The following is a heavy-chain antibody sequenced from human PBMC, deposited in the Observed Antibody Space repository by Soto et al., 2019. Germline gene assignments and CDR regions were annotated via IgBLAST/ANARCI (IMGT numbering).Heavy chain of an antibody. CDR2: IYSGGGT. Sequence: EVQLVESGGNLVQPGGSLRLSCAAFGFNVNDFYMSWVRQAPGKGLEWLSLIYSGGGTYYADSVKGRFTFTRDNSKNTLYFQMKSLRPGATVVFYCSPWGPGGGGDYWGQGTLVTVSS. V-gene: IGHV3-66*01. D-gene: IGHD3-16*01. CDR3: SPWGPGGGGDY. J-gene: IGHJ4*02. CDR1: GFNVNDFY.